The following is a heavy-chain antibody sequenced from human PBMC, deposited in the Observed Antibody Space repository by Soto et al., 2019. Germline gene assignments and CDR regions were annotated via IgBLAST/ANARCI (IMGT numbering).Heavy chain of an antibody. CDR1: GYTFTEYY. D-gene: IGHD2-8*02. CDR2: INPNTGVS. Sequence: EASVKVSCKASGYTFTEYYMHWVRQAPGQGLEWMGWINPNTGVSKSAQKFQGGVTMTRDTSIDTAYMELSRLTSDDTAVYYCARVDGSLLVIGRGGHWFDPWGQGTLVTVSS. V-gene: IGHV1-2*02. CDR3: ARVDGSLLVIGRGGHWFDP. J-gene: IGHJ5*02.